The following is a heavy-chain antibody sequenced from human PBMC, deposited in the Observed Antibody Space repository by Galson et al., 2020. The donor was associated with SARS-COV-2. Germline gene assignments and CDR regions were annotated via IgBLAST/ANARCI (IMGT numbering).Heavy chain of an antibody. CDR1: GASISSGNYY. CDR3: VTGDYSYYFDY. CDR2: IYNSGST. V-gene: IGHV4-31*03. D-gene: IGHD4-17*01. J-gene: IGHJ4*02. Sequence: SETLSLTCTVSGASISSGNYYWSWIRQHPGKGPEWIGYIYNSGSTYYNPSLKSRVTISIDTSKNQFSLILNSVTAADTAVYYCVTGDYSYYFDYWGPGTLVTVS.